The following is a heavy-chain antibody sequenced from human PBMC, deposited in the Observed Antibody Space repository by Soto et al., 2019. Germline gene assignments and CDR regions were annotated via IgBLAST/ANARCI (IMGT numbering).Heavy chain of an antibody. V-gene: IGHV1-46*01. CDR2: INPSSGST. J-gene: IGHJ4*02. Sequence: ASVKVSCKASGYTFTSYSIHWVRQAPGQGLEWMAIINPSSGSTGFTHDFRGRVAMTRDTSTSTVYMELSSLRPEDTAVYYCARGRGSGCLDYWGQGTLVTVSS. CDR3: ARGRGSGCLDY. D-gene: IGHD6-19*01. CDR1: GYTFTSYS.